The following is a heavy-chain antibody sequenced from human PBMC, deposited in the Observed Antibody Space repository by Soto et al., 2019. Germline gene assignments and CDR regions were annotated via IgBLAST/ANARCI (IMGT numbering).Heavy chain of an antibody. V-gene: IGHV4-30-4*01. Sequence: PSETLSLTCTVSGGSISSDDYYWTWIRQPPGKGLEWIGYTYYSGSTYYNPSLKSRVTISVDTSKNQFSLKLSSVTAADTAVYYCARGSKGGYYYGMDVWGQGTTVTVS. CDR2: TYYSGST. CDR3: ARGSKGGYYYGMDV. CDR1: GGSISSDDYY. D-gene: IGHD3-16*01. J-gene: IGHJ6*02.